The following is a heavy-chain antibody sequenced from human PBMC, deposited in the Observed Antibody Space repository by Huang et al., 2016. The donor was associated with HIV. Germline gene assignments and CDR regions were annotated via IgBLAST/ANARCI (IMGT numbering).Heavy chain of an antibody. Sequence: QLQLQESGPGLVKPSETLSLTCTVSGVSISNSRYYWGWIRQPPGQGMESIGSNYYSGITYYNPSIKSRITMSIDSSKNQFSLKLNSVTAADTAVYYCSRQDEKGYCAGDCSNHYYFGLDVWGHGTTVTVS. CDR3: SRQDEKGYCAGDCSNHYYFGLDV. J-gene: IGHJ6*02. CDR2: NYYSGIT. D-gene: IGHD2-21*02. CDR1: GVSISNSRYY. V-gene: IGHV4-39*01.